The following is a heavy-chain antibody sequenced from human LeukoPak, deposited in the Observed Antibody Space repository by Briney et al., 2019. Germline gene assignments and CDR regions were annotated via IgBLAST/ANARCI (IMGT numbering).Heavy chain of an antibody. Sequence: PSETLSLTCAVYGGSFSGYYWSWIRQPPGKGLEWIGEINHSGSTNYNPSLKSRVTISVDTSKNQFSLKLSSVTAADTAVYYCARGRDYDSSGYYYGFGYWGQGTLVTVSS. CDR1: GGSFSGYY. V-gene: IGHV4-34*01. J-gene: IGHJ4*02. CDR3: ARGRDYDSSGYYYGFGY. D-gene: IGHD3-22*01. CDR2: INHSGST.